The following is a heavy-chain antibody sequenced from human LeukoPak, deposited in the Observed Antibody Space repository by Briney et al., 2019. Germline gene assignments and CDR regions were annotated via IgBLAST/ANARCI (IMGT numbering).Heavy chain of an antibody. J-gene: IGHJ6*03. CDR2: IYTSGST. Sequence: SETLSRTSTGYSCTISGYYWSWHGPPPGQELVWCVRIYTSGSTKYNTSLNSRITTSEDTTKTQFSLKLSSLTAADTAVYYCAREGTGIAVVGYYYYMDVWGKGTTVTISS. V-gene: IGHV4-4*07. CDR3: AREGTGIAVVGYYYYMDV. D-gene: IGHD6-19*01. CDR1: SCTISGYY.